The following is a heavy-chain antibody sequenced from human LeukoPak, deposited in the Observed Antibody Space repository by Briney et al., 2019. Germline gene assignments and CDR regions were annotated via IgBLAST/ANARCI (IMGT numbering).Heavy chain of an antibody. D-gene: IGHD3-22*01. J-gene: IGHJ4*02. Sequence: GGSLRLSCAASGFTFSDYSMNWVRQAPGKGLVWVSSISSHSSYIYYADSVKGRFTISRDNAKNSLYLQMNSLRAEDTAVYYCARSPPAYYYDSSGYYYVKAFDYWGQGTLVTVSS. V-gene: IGHV3-21*01. CDR1: GFTFSDYS. CDR2: ISSHSSYI. CDR3: ARSPPAYYYDSSGYYYVKAFDY.